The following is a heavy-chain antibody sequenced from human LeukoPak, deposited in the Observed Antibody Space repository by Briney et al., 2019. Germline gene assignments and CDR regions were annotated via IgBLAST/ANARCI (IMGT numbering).Heavy chain of an antibody. V-gene: IGHV3-9*01. CDR1: GFTFDDYA. CDR3: AKEADYGDYTYYFDY. Sequence: GRSLRLSCAASGFTFDDYAMHWVRQAPGKGLEWVSGISWNSGSIGYADSVKGRFTISRDNAKNSLYLQMNSLRTEDTALYHCAKEADYGDYTYYFDYWGQGTLVTVSS. D-gene: IGHD4-17*01. J-gene: IGHJ4*02. CDR2: ISWNSGSI.